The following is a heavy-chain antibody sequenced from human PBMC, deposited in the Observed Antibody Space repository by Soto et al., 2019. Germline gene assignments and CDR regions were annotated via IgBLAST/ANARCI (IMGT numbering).Heavy chain of an antibody. D-gene: IGHD3-10*02. CDR2: TSYDGSEK. V-gene: IGHV3-30*18. CDR1: GFTFSTYG. J-gene: IGHJ4*02. Sequence: QVHLVESGGGVVQPGRSLRLTCAASGFTFSTYGMHWVRQAPGKGLEWVAVTSYDGSEKDYEDSVKGRFTISRDYSKNTLDLQMMSLRPEDTAVYYCAKEHSGLYSRNYFDSWGQGTLVTVSS. CDR3: AKEHSGLYSRNYFDS.